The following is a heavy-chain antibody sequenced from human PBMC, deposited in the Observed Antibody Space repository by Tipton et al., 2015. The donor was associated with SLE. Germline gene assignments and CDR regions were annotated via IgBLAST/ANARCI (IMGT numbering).Heavy chain of an antibody. D-gene: IGHD2-2*01. CDR2: IYYSGGT. Sequence: TLSLTCTVSGGSINSDTYYWSWIRQPPGKGLEWVGYIYYSGGTNYNPSLKSRVTISVDTSKNQFSLKLSSVTAADTAVYYCARVGSIIVVPAAMVDWYFDLWGRGTLVTVSS. CDR1: GGSINSDTYY. J-gene: IGHJ2*01. V-gene: IGHV4-61*01. CDR3: ARVGSIIVVPAAMVDWYFDL.